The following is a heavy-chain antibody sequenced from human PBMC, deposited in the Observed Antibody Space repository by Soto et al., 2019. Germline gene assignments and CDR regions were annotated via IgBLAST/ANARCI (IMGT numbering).Heavy chain of an antibody. Sequence: GGSLRLSCVVSGFMFRDYPMGWVRQAPGKGLEWVSATTATGGSTFYADSVKGRFTISRDNSINTLYLQMNNLRVEDSAVYSCAKRSSIPGGAFDMWGKGTMVTVSS. V-gene: IGHV3-23*01. CDR2: TTATGGST. CDR1: GFMFRDYP. D-gene: IGHD6-6*01. J-gene: IGHJ3*02. CDR3: AKRSSIPGGAFDM.